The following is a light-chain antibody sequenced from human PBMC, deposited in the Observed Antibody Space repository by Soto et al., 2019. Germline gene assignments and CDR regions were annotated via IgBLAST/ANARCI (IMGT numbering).Light chain of an antibody. CDR2: DVS. Sequence: QSALTQPASVSGSPGQSITISCTGTRSDVGGYNYVSWYQQHPGKAPKLMIYDVSSRPSGVSNRFSGSKSGNTASLTISGLQAEDEADYYCSSYTTSTSPRVFGTGTKLTGL. V-gene: IGLV2-14*03. CDR1: RSDVGGYNY. J-gene: IGLJ1*01. CDR3: SSYTTSTSPRV.